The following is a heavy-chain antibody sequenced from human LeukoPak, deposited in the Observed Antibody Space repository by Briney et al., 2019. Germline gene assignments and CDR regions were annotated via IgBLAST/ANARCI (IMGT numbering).Heavy chain of an antibody. D-gene: IGHD4-17*01. CDR3: ATEWAVNDYGEYRPFDY. V-gene: IGHV3-64*01. J-gene: IGHJ4*02. CDR1: GFTFTTYS. CDR2: ISSNGGST. Sequence: GGFLRLSCAASGFTFTTYSMVWVRQAPGKGLEYVSAISSNGGSTHYATPVKGRFTISRDNSKNTLYLQMGSLRAEDMAVYYCATEWAVNDYGEYRPFDYWGQGTLVTVSS.